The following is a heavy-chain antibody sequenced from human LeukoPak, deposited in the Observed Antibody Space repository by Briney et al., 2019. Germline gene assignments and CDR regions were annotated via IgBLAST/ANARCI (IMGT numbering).Heavy chain of an antibody. J-gene: IGHJ4*02. CDR1: GFTFSRYC. CDR3: ARASTTVPNLLDN. D-gene: IGHD4-17*01. Sequence: PGGSLRLTFSATGFTFSRYCWHCLRQDPGKGLLWVSRIKGDGGSTNYADSVKGRFTISRGNAKNTLYLQMNSLRAEDTAVYYCARASTTVPNLLDNWGQGTLVTVSS. CDR2: IKGDGGST. V-gene: IGHV3-74*01.